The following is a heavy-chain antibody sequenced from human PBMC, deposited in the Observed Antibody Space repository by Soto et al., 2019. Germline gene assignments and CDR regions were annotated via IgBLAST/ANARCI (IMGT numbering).Heavy chain of an antibody. CDR1: NVSISSSY. D-gene: IGHD1-26*01. CDR3: ARDFAGRGPFDP. CDR2: VYYTGTI. Sequence: SETLSLTCSVSNVSISSSYWNWLRQAPGKGLEWIGFVYYTGTIKYNPSLKSRVTISVDTSRNEFSLRLTSVTTADTAFYFCARDFAGRGPFDPWGPGTLVPVSS. V-gene: IGHV4-59*01. J-gene: IGHJ5*01.